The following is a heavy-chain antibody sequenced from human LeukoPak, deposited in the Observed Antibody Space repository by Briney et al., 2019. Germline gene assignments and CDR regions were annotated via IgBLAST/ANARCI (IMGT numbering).Heavy chain of an antibody. CDR3: ARDSNYDILTGYYQSDY. CDR1: GYTFTSYG. Sequence: GASVKVSCKASGYTFTSYGISWVRQAPGQGLEWMRWISAYNGNTNYAQKLQGRVTMTTDTSTSTAYMELRSLRSDDTAVYYCARDSNYDILTGYYQSDYWGQGTLVTVSS. D-gene: IGHD3-9*01. J-gene: IGHJ4*02. V-gene: IGHV1-18*01. CDR2: ISAYNGNT.